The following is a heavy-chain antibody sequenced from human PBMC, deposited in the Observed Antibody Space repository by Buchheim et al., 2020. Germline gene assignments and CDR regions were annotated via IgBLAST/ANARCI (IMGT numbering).Heavy chain of an antibody. V-gene: IGHV3-7*01. Sequence: EVQLVESGGGLVQRGGSLRLSCAASGFSFYRYWMTWVRQAPGKGLEWVANIKEDGSEKKYVESVKGRFTISRDNAKNSLYLQMNSLRVEDTAVYYCATMGGDYWGQGTL. D-gene: IGHD2-8*01. CDR1: GFSFYRYW. J-gene: IGHJ4*02. CDR2: IKEDGSEK. CDR3: ATMGGDY.